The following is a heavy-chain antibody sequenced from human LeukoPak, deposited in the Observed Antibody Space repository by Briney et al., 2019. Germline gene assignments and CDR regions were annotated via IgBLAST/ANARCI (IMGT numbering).Heavy chain of an antibody. D-gene: IGHD3-22*01. Sequence: ASVKVSCKASGYTFTGYYMHWVRQAPGQGLEWMGWMNPNSGNTGYAQKFQGRVTMTRNTSISTAYMELSSLRSEDTAVYYCARGRRYYDSSGYYVYWGQGTLVTVSS. CDR1: GYTFTGYY. CDR2: MNPNSGNT. V-gene: IGHV1-8*02. CDR3: ARGRRYYDSSGYYVY. J-gene: IGHJ4*02.